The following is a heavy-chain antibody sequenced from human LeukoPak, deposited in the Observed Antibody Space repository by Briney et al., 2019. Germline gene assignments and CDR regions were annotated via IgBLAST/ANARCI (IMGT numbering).Heavy chain of an antibody. CDR3: AKDRISIVVVTTIDY. CDR1: GFTFSDFG. J-gene: IGHJ4*02. Sequence: RRSLRLSCAASGFTFSDFGMHWVRQAPGEGLEWGAVISYDGSNKYYADSVKGRFTISRDNSKNTLYLQMNSLRAEDTAVYYCAKDRISIVVVTTIDYWGQGTLVTVSS. CDR2: ISYDGSNK. V-gene: IGHV3-30*18. D-gene: IGHD2-21*02.